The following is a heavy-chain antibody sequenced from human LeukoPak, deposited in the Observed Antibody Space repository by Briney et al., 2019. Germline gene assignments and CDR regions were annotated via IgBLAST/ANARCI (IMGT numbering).Heavy chain of an antibody. CDR2: ISWNSGSI. D-gene: IGHD6-13*01. CDR1: GFTFDDYA. CDR3: AKDQGSSWYAYFDY. Sequence: GGSLRLSCAASGFTFDDYAMHWVRQAPGKGLEWVSGISWNSGSIGYADSVKGRFTISRDNSKNTLFLQMNSLRDEDTALYYCAKDQGSSWYAYFDYWGQGTLVTVSS. V-gene: IGHV3-9*01. J-gene: IGHJ4*02.